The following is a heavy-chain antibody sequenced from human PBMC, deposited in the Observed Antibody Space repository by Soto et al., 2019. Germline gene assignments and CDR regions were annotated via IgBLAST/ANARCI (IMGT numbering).Heavy chain of an antibody. D-gene: IGHD2-15*01. J-gene: IGHJ4*02. Sequence: EVQLVESGGGLVQPGGSLRLSCAASGFTFSRYWMHWVRQAPGKGLVWVSRINSDGSSTSYADSVKGRFTISIDNAKNTLYLQMNSLRAEDTAVYYCVRTSLVVAAATREDYWGQGTLVTVSA. CDR2: INSDGSST. V-gene: IGHV3-74*01. CDR3: VRTSLVVAAATREDY. CDR1: GFTFSRYW.